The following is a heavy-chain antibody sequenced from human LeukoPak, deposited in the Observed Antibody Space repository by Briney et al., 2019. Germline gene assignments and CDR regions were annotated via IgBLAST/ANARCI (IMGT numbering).Heavy chain of an antibody. CDR1: GFTFSSYA. D-gene: IGHD6-19*01. CDR3: ARADQWRGTYYYMDV. V-gene: IGHV3-30*04. CDR2: ISYDGSNK. Sequence: GGSLRLSCAASGFTFSSYAMNWVRQAPAKGLEWVAGISYDGSNKYYADSVKGRFTISRDNSKNTLYLQMNSLRAEDTAVYYCARADQWRGTYYYMDVWGKGTTVTVSS. J-gene: IGHJ6*03.